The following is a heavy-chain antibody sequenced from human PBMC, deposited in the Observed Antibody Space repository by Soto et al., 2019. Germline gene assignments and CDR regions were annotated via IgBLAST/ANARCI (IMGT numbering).Heavy chain of an antibody. J-gene: IGHJ5*02. CDR3: ARQYYDGSGGRRLGASTNWFDP. Sequence: SETLSLTCTVSGGSISSGGYYWSWIRQHPGKGLEWIGYIYYSGSTYYNPSLKSRVTISVDTSKNQFSLKLSSVTAADTAVYYCARQYYDGSGGRRLGASTNWFDPWGQGTLVTVSS. D-gene: IGHD3-22*01. CDR1: GGSISSGGYY. CDR2: IYYSGST. V-gene: IGHV4-31*03.